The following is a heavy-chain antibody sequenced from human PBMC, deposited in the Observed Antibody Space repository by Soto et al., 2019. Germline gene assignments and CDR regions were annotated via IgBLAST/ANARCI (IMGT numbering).Heavy chain of an antibody. J-gene: IGHJ5*02. CDR1: GGSFSGYY. CDR3: ARGNIAAGGHPTNWFDP. V-gene: IGHV4-34*01. Sequence: SETLSLTCAVYGGSFSGYYWSWIRQPPGKGLEWIGEINHSGSTNYNPSLKSRVTISVDTSKNQFSLKLSSVTAADTAVYYCARGNIAAGGHPTNWFDPWGQGTLVTVSS. CDR2: INHSGST. D-gene: IGHD6-13*01.